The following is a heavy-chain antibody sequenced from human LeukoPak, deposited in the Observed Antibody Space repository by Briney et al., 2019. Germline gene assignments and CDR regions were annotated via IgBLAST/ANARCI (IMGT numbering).Heavy chain of an antibody. CDR1: GFTFSSYA. CDR3: AKEGYCSGGSCYTNRYYYYYYYMDV. D-gene: IGHD2-15*01. V-gene: IGHV3-23*01. J-gene: IGHJ6*03. CDR2: ISGSGGST. Sequence: GGSLRLSCATSGFTFSSYAMSWVRQAPGKGLEWVSAISGSGGSTYYADSVKGRFTISRDNSKNTLYLQMNSLRAEDTAVYYCAKEGYCSGGSCYTNRYYYYYYYMDVWGKGTTVTVSS.